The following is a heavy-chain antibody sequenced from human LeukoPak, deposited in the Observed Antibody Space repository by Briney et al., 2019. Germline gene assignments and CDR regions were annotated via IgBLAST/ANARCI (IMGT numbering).Heavy chain of an antibody. D-gene: IGHD1-26*01. CDR3: ARERASGSFKFDY. V-gene: IGHV3-21*01. J-gene: IGHJ4*02. Sequence: SGGSLRLSCAASGFTFSSYSMNWVRQAPGKGLEWVSSISSSSSYIYYADSVKGRFTISRDNAKNSLYLQMNSLRAEDTAVYYCARERASGSFKFDYWGQGTLVTVSS. CDR2: ISSSSSYI. CDR1: GFTFSSYS.